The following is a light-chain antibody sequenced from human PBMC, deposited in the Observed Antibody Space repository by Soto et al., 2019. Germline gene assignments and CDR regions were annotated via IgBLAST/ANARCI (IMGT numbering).Light chain of an antibody. Sequence: DIQLTQSPSSVSASVGDRVTITCRASQDIYSWLGWYQQKPGEAPKLLIFGASDLERGVPSRFSGSASGTDFTLTISSVQPEDFATYYCQQAHDFPRTFGGGTKVEVK. J-gene: IGKJ4*01. CDR2: GAS. V-gene: IGKV1-12*01. CDR1: QDIYSW. CDR3: QQAHDFPRT.